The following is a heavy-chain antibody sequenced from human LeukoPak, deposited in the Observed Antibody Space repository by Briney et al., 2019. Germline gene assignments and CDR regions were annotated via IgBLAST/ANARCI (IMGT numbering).Heavy chain of an antibody. V-gene: IGHV3-30*02. J-gene: IGHJ4*02. CDR1: GFTFSSYG. CDR2: IRYDGSNK. CDR3: ARVPSSYYSRDYYFDY. Sequence: GGSLRLSCAASGFTFSSYGMHWVRQAPGKGLEWVAFIRYDGSNKYYADSVKGRFTISRDNSKNTLYLQMNSLRAEDTAVYYCARVPSSYYSRDYYFDYWGQGTLVTVSS. D-gene: IGHD3-10*01.